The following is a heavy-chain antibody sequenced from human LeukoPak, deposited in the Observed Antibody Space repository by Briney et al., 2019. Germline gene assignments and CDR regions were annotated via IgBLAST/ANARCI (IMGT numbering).Heavy chain of an antibody. V-gene: IGHV3-23*01. Sequence: PGGTLSLSCAPSRFTPNKFAMSWVRQAPGPGLEWVSAISATGTSTNYADSVKGRFTFSRDNSKNTLYLQMNDLRGEDTAVYYCAKERAHLQYFFDHWGQGTLVTVSS. CDR3: AKERAHLQYFFDH. J-gene: IGHJ4*02. CDR2: ISATGTST. CDR1: RFTPNKFA. D-gene: IGHD3-10*01.